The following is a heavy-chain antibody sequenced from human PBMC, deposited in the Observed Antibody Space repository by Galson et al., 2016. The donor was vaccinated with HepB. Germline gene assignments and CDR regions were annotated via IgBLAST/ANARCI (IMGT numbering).Heavy chain of an antibody. J-gene: IGHJ4*02. D-gene: IGHD5-18*01. Sequence: SLRLSCAASGFTFSSYWMHWVRQTPGKGLVWVSRVNGDGSSTSYSDSVKGRFSISRDDAKNTLYLQMNSLRAEDTAAYYCARGGYSYGYPHYFDSWGQGTLVTVSS. CDR2: VNGDGSST. CDR1: GFTFSSYW. CDR3: ARGGYSYGYPHYFDS. V-gene: IGHV3-74*01.